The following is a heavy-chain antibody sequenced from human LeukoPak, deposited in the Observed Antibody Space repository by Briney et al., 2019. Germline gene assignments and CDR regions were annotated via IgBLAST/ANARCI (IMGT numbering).Heavy chain of an antibody. J-gene: IGHJ4*02. V-gene: IGHV3-23*01. CDR3: AKGHRGSSPYYFDY. D-gene: IGHD3-10*01. CDR2: ISGSGGST. CDR1: GFTFSSYA. Sequence: GGSLRLSCAASGFTFSSYAMTWVRQAPGKGLDWVSAISGSGGSTYYADSVKGRFTISRDNSKNTLYLQMNSLRAEDTAVYYCAKGHRGSSPYYFDYWGQGTLVTVSS.